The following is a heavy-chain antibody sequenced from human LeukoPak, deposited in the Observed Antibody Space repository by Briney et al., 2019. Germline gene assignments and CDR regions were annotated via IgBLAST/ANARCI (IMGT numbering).Heavy chain of an antibody. CDR2: IYYSGST. J-gene: IGHJ4*02. CDR3: ARARYYYDSSGYMDRFDY. Sequence: PSETLSLTCTVSGGSISSYYWSWIRQPPGKGLEWIGYIYYSGSTNYNPSLKSRVTISVDTSKNQFSPKLSSVTAADTAVYYCARARYYYDSSGYMDRFDYWGQGTLVTVSS. D-gene: IGHD3-22*01. CDR1: GGSISSYY. V-gene: IGHV4-59*12.